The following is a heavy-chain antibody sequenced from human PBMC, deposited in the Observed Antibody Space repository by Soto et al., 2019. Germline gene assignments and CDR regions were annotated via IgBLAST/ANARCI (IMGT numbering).Heavy chain of an antibody. Sequence: SWGSPLISCASSVLTFSNYGMHWVRQAPGKGLEWVAVIWYDGNNKYYADSVKGRFTISRDNSNNTLYVQMTSLRAEDTAVYYCARGLHSLFDYWGQGTMVTVSS. CDR3: ARGLHSLFDY. J-gene: IGHJ4*02. D-gene: IGHD2-21*01. CDR1: VLTFSNYG. V-gene: IGHV3-33*01. CDR2: IWYDGNNK.